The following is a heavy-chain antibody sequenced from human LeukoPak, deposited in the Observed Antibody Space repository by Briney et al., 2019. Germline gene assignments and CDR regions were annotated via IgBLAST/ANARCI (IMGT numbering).Heavy chain of an antibody. CDR3: AKDSSGSYYGKSDF. CDR1: GFTFSNYA. Sequence: PGGSLRLSCAASGFTFSNYAMSWVRQAPGKGLEWVSGISAGGGSTYYADSVKGRFTISRDNSKNTLYLQMNSLRGEDTAVYYCAKDSSGSYYGKSDFWGQELWSPSPQ. D-gene: IGHD1-26*01. J-gene: IGHJ4*01. CDR2: ISAGGGST. V-gene: IGHV3-23*01.